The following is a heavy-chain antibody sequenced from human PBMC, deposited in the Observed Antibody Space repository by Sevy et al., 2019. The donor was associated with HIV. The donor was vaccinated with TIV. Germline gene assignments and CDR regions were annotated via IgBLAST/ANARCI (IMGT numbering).Heavy chain of an antibody. D-gene: IGHD4-17*01. V-gene: IGHV5-51*01. CDR2: VDPDDSDN. CDR1: GDNSNTDW. Sequence: GESLKISCQDSGDNSNTDWIAWVRQLPGKGLEYMGLVDPDDSDNRYSPSFQGQAIMSADGAINTGYLQWNSLKASESATYYCARRSNHGAYSDTYYYVIDVWGQGTTVTVSS. J-gene: IGHJ6*02. CDR3: ARRSNHGAYSDTYYYVIDV.